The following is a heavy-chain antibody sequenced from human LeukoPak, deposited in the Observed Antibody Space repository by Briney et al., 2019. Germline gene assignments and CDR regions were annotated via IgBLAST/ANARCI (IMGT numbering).Heavy chain of an antibody. V-gene: IGHV4-59*01. CDR3: ARSRYSGYIYYYGMDV. D-gene: IGHD5-12*01. CDR1: GGSISSYY. J-gene: IGHJ6*02. CDR2: IYYSGTI. Sequence: SETLSLTCTVPGGSISSYYWSWIRQPPGKGLEWIGYIYYSGTINYNPSLKSRVTISVDTSKNQFSLKLSSVTAADTAVYYCARSRYSGYIYYYGMDVWGQGTTVTVSS.